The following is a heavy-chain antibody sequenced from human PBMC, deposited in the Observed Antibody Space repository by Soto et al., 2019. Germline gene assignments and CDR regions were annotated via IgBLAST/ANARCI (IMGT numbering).Heavy chain of an antibody. V-gene: IGHV5-10-1*01. CDR2: IDPRDSYT. CDR1: GYTFTTFW. D-gene: IGHD2-2*01. Sequence: GESLKISCTGFGYTFTTFWISWVGQMPGRGLEWMGRIDPRDSYTNYSPSFQGHVTISVDKSISTAYLQWGSLKASDTAMYYCARLYCSSSTCDSWFDPWGQGTLVTVSS. J-gene: IGHJ5*02. CDR3: ARLYCSSSTCDSWFDP.